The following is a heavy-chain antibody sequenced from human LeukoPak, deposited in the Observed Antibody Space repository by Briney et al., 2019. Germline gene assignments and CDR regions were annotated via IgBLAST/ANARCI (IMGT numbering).Heavy chain of an antibody. Sequence: GGSLRLSCAASGFTFSIYSMNWVRRAPGKGLEWVSSISSSRSYIYYADSVKGRFTISRDNAKNSLYLQMNSLRAEDTAVYYCARGYYDSSGYGNWGQGTLVTVSS. J-gene: IGHJ4*02. CDR1: GFTFSIYS. CDR2: ISSSRSYI. D-gene: IGHD3-22*01. CDR3: ARGYYDSSGYGN. V-gene: IGHV3-21*01.